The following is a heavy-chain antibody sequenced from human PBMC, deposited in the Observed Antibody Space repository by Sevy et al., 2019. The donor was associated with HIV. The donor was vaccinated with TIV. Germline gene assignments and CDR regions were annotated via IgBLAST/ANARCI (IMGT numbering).Heavy chain of an antibody. D-gene: IGHD5-12*01. J-gene: IGHJ4*02. CDR2: ISSSSGTI. Sequence: GGSLRLSCAASGFTFSSYSMNWVRQAPGKGLEWVSYISSSSGTIYYADSVKGRFTISRDNAKNSLYLQMNSLRAEDTAVYYCAKGRGFSAYDAYDFWGQGTLVTVSS. CDR1: GFTFSSYS. V-gene: IGHV3-48*01. CDR3: AKGRGFSAYDAYDF.